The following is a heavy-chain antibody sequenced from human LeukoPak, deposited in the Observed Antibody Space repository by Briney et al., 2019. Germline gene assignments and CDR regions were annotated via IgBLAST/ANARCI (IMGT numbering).Heavy chain of an antibody. CDR2: IYPGDSDT. J-gene: IGHJ4*02. V-gene: IGHV5-51*01. Sequence: GESLKISCQASGYSFTNYWIGWVRQMPGKGLEWMGIIYPGDSDTRHSPSFQGQVTISADKSITTAYLQWSSLKASDTAIYYCARQDSSRYDYWGQGTLVTVSS. CDR1: GYSFTNYW. CDR3: ARQDSSRYDY. D-gene: IGHD3-22*01.